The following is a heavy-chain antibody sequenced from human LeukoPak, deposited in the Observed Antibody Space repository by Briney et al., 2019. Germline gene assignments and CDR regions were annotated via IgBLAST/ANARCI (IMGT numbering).Heavy chain of an antibody. D-gene: IGHD2-15*01. CDR2: IYSSGST. CDR3: ARHFRTGGRSTDAFDI. V-gene: IGHV4-59*08. CDR1: GGSISSYY. Sequence: SETLSLTCTVSGGSISSYYWSWIRQSPGKGLEWIGYIYSSGSTKYNPSLSGRVTISVDTSKNHFSLRLSSATAPDTAVYYCARHFRTGGRSTDAFDIWGQGTMVTVSS. J-gene: IGHJ3*02.